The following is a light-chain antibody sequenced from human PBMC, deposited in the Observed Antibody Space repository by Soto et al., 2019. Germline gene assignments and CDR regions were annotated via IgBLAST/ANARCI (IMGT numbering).Light chain of an antibody. J-gene: IGLJ1*01. CDR1: SSDVGGYNY. V-gene: IGLV2-14*01. Sequence: QSTVSQHACVAGSGGQTITTACTGSSSDVGGYNYVSWYQQHPGKAPKLMIYDVSNRPSGVSNRFSGSKSGNTASLTISGLQAEDEADYYCSSYTSSSTLGVFGTGT. CDR2: DVS. CDR3: SSYTSSSTLGV.